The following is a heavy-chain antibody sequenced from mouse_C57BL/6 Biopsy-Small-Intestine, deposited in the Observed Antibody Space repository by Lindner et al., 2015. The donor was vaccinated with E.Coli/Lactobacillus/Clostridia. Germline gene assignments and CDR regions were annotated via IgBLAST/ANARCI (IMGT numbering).Heavy chain of an antibody. Sequence: SVKVSCKASGYSLLNYGLSWVRQAPGQGLEWMGWISPYNANTNYAQKFQGRVTMTTDTSTSTAYMELRSLRSDDTAVYYCARVNDYYYFMDVWGQGTTVTVSS. CDR2: ISPYNANT. CDR3: ARVNDYYYFMDV. V-gene: IGHV1-84*02. CDR1: GYSLLNYG. D-gene: IGHD1-1*01. J-gene: IGHJ1*01.